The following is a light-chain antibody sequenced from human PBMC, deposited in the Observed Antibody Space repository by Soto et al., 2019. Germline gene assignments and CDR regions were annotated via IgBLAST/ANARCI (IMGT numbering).Light chain of an antibody. V-gene: IGKV3-20*01. J-gene: IGKJ4*01. CDR1: QNIRSNY. CDR3: QQYGYEPLT. Sequence: EIVLTQSPGTLSLSPGKRATLSCRASQNIRSNYVAWYQQKPGQAPRLLIFGSSTTATGIPDRFSASGSGTDFSLTISRLEPEDFAVYYCQQYGYEPLTFGGGTTVEI. CDR2: GSS.